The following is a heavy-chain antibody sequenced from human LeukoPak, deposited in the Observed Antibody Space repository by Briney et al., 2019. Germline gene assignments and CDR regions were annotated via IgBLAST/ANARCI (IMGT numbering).Heavy chain of an antibody. CDR2: IYYSGNT. Sequence: SETLSLTCTVSGGSISSSSYYWAWIRQPPGKGLEWIGSIYYSGNTYHNASLKSRVTMSTDTSRNQFSLKLNSVTAADTAVYFCARHGRRFGELTALDYWGQGTLVTVSS. J-gene: IGHJ4*02. CDR1: GGSISSSSYY. D-gene: IGHD3-10*01. V-gene: IGHV4-39*01. CDR3: ARHGRRFGELTALDY.